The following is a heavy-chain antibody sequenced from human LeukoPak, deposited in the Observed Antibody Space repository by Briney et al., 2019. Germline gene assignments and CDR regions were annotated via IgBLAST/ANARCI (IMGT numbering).Heavy chain of an antibody. J-gene: IGHJ5*02. CDR2: ISGSGGNT. V-gene: IGHV3-23*01. CDR3: AKDLSPAAA. D-gene: IGHD6-25*01. CDR1: GFTFSSYA. Sequence: GGSLRLSCSASGFTFSSYAMHWVRQAPGKGLEWVSAISGSGGNTYYADSVKGRFTISRDNSKNTLYMQMNSLRAEDTAVYYCAKDLSPAAAWGQGTLVTVSS.